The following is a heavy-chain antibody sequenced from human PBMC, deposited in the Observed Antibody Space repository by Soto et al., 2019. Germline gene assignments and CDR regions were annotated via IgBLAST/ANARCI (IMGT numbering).Heavy chain of an antibody. J-gene: IGHJ4*02. V-gene: IGHV4-30-4*01. CDR3: ARGGAYDSSGYYSLSFDY. Sequence: QVQLQESGPGLVKPSQTLSLTCTVSGGSISSGDYYWSWIRQPPGKGLEWIGYIYYSGSTYYNPSLKSRVTISVDPSQNPFSLKLSSVTAADTAVYYCARGGAYDSSGYYSLSFDYWGQGTLVTVSS. CDR1: GGSISSGDYY. D-gene: IGHD3-22*01. CDR2: IYYSGST.